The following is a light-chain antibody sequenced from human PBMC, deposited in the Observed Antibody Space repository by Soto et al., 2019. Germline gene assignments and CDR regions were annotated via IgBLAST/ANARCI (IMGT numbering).Light chain of an antibody. CDR3: QQYGRSPET. CDR2: GAA. CDR1: ENVYINS. J-gene: IGKJ3*01. V-gene: IGKV3-20*01. Sequence: EIVLTQSPGTLSLSPGEGATLSCRASENVYINSLAWYQQKPGQPPRLLIYGAATRASAVPDRFSGSGSGADFTLTITGLEPEDFAVYYCQQYGRSPETFGPGTKVDI.